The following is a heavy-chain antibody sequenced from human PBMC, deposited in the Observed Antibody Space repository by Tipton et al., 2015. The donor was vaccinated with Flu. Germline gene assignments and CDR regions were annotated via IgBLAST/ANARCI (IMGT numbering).Heavy chain of an antibody. CDR3: ARGGGYCISTPCYSLDYFDY. CDR1: GYTLTSYD. D-gene: IGHD2-2*02. V-gene: IGHV1-8*01. CDR2: MNPNSGNT. J-gene: IGHJ4*02. Sequence: QMQLVQSGVEVKRPGASGKVSCKASGYTLTSYDINWVRQATGQGLEWMGWMNPNSGNTGYAQKFQGRVTMTRNTSMSTAYMELSSLRSEDTAVYYCARGGGYCISTPCYSLDYFDYWGQGTLVTVSS.